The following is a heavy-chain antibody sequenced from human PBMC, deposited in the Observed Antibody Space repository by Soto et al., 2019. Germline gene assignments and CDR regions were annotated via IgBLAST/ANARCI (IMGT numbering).Heavy chain of an antibody. CDR3: ARAYVGLRLIRYYYGMDV. D-gene: IGHD5-12*01. V-gene: IGHV4-31*03. CDR1: GGSISSGGYY. Sequence: QVQLQESGPGLVKPSQTLSLTCTVSGGSISSGGYYWSWIHQHPGKGLEWIGYIYYSGSTYYNPSLKSRVTISVDTSKNQFSLKLSSVTAADTAVYYCARAYVGLRLIRYYYGMDVWGQGTTVTVSS. CDR2: IYYSGST. J-gene: IGHJ6*02.